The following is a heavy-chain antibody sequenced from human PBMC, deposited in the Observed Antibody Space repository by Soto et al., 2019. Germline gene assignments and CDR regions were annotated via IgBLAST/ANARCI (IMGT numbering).Heavy chain of an antibody. CDR3: AKETNAYEINF. D-gene: IGHD3-9*01. V-gene: IGHV3-30-3*01. CDR1: GFIFSGYA. J-gene: IGHJ4*02. Sequence: QVQLVESGGGVVQPGGSLRLSCAASGFIFSGYAMHWVRQAPGKGLEWVEVISYDGNTQYYADSVKGRFTVSRDNSNNILYVEMNNLRDEDTAMYYCAKETNAYEINFWGQGTLVTVSP. CDR2: ISYDGNTQ.